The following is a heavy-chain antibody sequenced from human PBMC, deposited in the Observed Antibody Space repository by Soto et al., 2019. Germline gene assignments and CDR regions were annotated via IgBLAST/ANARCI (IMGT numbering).Heavy chain of an antibody. CDR3: ARGGISSGYNWFDP. J-gene: IGHJ5*02. CDR1: GGSISSYY. V-gene: IGHV4-59*01. CDR2: IYYSGST. Sequence: QVQLQESGPGLVKPSETLSLTCTVSGGSISSYYWSWIRQPPGKGLEWIGYIYYSGSTNYNPSLKSRVTISVDTSKNQFSLKLSSVTAADTAVYHCARGGISSGYNWFDPWGQGTLVTVSS. D-gene: IGHD3-22*01.